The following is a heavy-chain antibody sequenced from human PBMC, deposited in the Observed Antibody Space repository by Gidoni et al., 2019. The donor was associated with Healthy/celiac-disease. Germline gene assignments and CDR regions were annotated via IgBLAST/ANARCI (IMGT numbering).Heavy chain of an antibody. Sequence: QVQLVESGGGVVQPGRSLRLSCAASGLTFSGYGMHWVRQAPVKGLEWVAVISYDGSNKYYAASVKGRCTISRDNSKNTLYLQMNSLRAEDTAVYYCAKDRGYQLLRNWFDPWGQGTLVTVSS. V-gene: IGHV3-30*18. CDR3: AKDRGYQLLRNWFDP. CDR2: ISYDGSNK. CDR1: GLTFSGYG. D-gene: IGHD2-2*01. J-gene: IGHJ5*02.